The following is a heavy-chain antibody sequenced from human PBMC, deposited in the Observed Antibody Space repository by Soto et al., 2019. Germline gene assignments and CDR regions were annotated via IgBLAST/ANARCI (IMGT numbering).Heavy chain of an antibody. J-gene: IGHJ4*02. CDR3: ARLQLKIRGPGTTLGWDY. CDR1: GGSISSSSYY. CDR2: IYYSGST. V-gene: IGHV4-39*01. D-gene: IGHD1-7*01. Sequence: KPSETLSLTCTVSGGSISSSSYYWGWIRQPPGKGLEWIGSIYYSGSTYYNPSLKSRVTISVDTSKNQFSLKLSSVTAAHTAVYYGARLQLKIRGPGTTLGWDYWGQGTLVTVSS.